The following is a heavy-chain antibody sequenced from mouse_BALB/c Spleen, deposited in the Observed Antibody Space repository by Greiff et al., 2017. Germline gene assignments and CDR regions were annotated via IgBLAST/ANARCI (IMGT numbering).Heavy chain of an antibody. CDR3: ARYDGYYVPFAY. Sequence: EVQLQQSGPDLVKPSQSLSLTCTVTGYSITSGYSWHWIRQFPGNKLEWMGYIPYSGSTNYNPSLKSRISITRDTSKNQFFLQLNSVTTEDTATYYCARYDGYYVPFAYWGQGTLVTVSA. CDR1: GYSITSGYS. J-gene: IGHJ3*01. D-gene: IGHD2-3*01. CDR2: IPYSGST. V-gene: IGHV3-1*02.